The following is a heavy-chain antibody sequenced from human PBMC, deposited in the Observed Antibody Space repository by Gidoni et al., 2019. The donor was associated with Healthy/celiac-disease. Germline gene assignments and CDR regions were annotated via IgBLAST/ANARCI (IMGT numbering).Heavy chain of an antibody. CDR2: ISWNSGSI. Sequence: EVQLVASGGGLVQPGRSLRLSCAASGFTFDDYAMHWVRQAPGKGLEWVSGISWNSGSIGYADSVKGRFTISRDNAKNSLYLQMNSLRAEDTALYYCAKDGGDGYNYFDYWGQGTLVTVSS. CDR1: GFTFDDYA. V-gene: IGHV3-9*01. D-gene: IGHD3-16*01. J-gene: IGHJ4*02. CDR3: AKDGGDGYNYFDY.